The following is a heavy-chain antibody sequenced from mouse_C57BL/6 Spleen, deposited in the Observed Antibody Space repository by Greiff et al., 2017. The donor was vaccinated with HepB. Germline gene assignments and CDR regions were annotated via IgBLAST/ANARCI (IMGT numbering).Heavy chain of an antibody. CDR2: IDPETGGT. J-gene: IGHJ4*01. Sequence: VQLVESGAELVRPGASVTLSCKASGYTFTDYEMHWVKQTPVHGLEWIGAIDPETGGTAYNQKFKGKAILTADKSSSTAYMELRSLTSEDSAVYYCTRRYYGSSSYAMDYWGQGTSVTVSS. V-gene: IGHV1-15*01. CDR1: GYTFTDYE. D-gene: IGHD1-1*01. CDR3: TRRYYGSSSYAMDY.